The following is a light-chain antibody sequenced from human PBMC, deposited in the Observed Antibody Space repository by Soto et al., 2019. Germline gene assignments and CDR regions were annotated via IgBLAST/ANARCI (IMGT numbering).Light chain of an antibody. Sequence: QSVLTQPPSVSAAPGQKVTISCSGSSSNIGNNYVSWYQQLPGTAPKLLIYENNKRPSGIPDRFPGSKSGTSATLGITGLQTGDEADYYCGTWDSSVSWVFGTGTKVTVL. CDR1: SSNIGNNY. V-gene: IGLV1-51*02. CDR3: GTWDSSVSWV. CDR2: ENN. J-gene: IGLJ1*01.